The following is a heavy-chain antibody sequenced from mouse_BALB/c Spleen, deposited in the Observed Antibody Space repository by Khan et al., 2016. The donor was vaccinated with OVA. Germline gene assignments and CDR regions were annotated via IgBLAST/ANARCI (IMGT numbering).Heavy chain of an antibody. V-gene: IGHV1-7*01. D-gene: IGHD2-14*01. CDR1: GYTFTSYW. J-gene: IGHJ4*01. CDR3: ARGNRYGAMDY. CDR2: INPSTGYT. Sequence: QVQLQQSGAELAKPGASVKMSCKASGYTFTSYWMHWVKQRPGQGLEWIGYINPSTGYTEYNQKFKDKATLTADKSSSTAYMQLSSLTSEDSAVXYCARGNRYGAMDYWGQGTSVTVSS.